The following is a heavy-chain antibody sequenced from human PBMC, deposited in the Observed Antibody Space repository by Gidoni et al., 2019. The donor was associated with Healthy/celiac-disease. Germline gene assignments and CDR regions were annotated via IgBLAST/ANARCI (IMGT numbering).Heavy chain of an antibody. D-gene: IGHD3-22*01. J-gene: IGHJ5*02. Sequence: QVQLVQSGAEVKKPGSSVKVSCKASGATFSRYAISWVRQAPGQGLEWMGGIIPIFSTANYAQKFQGRVTITADKSTSTAYMELSSLRSEDTAVYYCARDMTDSGYYNWFDPWGQGTLVTVSS. CDR2: IIPIFSTA. CDR3: ARDMTDSGYYNWFDP. V-gene: IGHV1-69*06. CDR1: GATFSRYA.